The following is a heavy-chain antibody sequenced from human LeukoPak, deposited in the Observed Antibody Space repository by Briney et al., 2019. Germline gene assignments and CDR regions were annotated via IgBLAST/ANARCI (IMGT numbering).Heavy chain of an antibody. D-gene: IGHD3-22*01. V-gene: IGHV3-33*01. J-gene: IGHJ3*02. Sequence: PGRSLRLSCAASGFTFSSYGMHWVRQAPGKGLEWVAVMWYDGSNKYYADSVKGRFTISRDNSKNTLYLQMNSLRAEDTAVYYCARAEGYYDSSGNDAFDIWGQGTMVTVSS. CDR2: MWYDGSNK. CDR1: GFTFSSYG. CDR3: ARAEGYYDSSGNDAFDI.